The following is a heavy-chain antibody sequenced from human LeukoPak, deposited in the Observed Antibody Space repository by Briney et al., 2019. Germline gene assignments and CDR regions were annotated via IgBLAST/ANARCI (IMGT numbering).Heavy chain of an antibody. CDR2: IYYSGST. Sequence: PSETLSLTCTVSGVSISSYYWSWIRQPPGKGLEWIGYIYYSGSTNYNPSLKSRVTISVDTSKNQFSLKLSSVTAADTAVYYCARAPYWYGMDVWGQGTTVTVSS. CDR3: ARAPYWYGMDV. D-gene: IGHD2-8*02. J-gene: IGHJ6*02. CDR1: GVSISSYY. V-gene: IGHV4-59*01.